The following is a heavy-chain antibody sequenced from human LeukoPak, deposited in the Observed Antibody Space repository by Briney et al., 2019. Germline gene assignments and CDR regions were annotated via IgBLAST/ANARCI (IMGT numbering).Heavy chain of an antibody. CDR3: VKDRRYYYGSGSYYNNYFDY. V-gene: IGHV3-64D*06. J-gene: IGHJ4*02. CDR1: GFTFSSYA. CDR2: FSSNECST. D-gene: IGHD3-10*01. Sequence: PGGSPRLSCSASGFTFSSYAMHWVRQAPGKGLEYVSAFSSNECSTYYADSVNGSFTIPIDNYKNTLYLPMSSLRAEDTAVYYCVKDRRYYYGSGSYYNNYFDYWGQGTLVTVSS.